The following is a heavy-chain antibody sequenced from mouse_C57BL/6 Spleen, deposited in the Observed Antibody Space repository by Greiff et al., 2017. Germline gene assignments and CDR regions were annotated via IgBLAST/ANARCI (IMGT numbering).Heavy chain of an antibody. CDR1: GYTFTNYW. J-gene: IGHJ2*01. V-gene: IGHV1-63*01. CDR3: ARADYRDVCGY. CDR2: IYPGGGYT. D-gene: IGHD2-12*01. Sequence: QVQLKQSGAELVRPGTSVKMSCKASGYTFTNYWIGWAKQRPGHGLEWIGDIYPGGGYTNYNEKSKGKATLTADKSSSTAYMQFSSLTSEDSAIYCNARADYRDVCGYWGQGATRTVSS.